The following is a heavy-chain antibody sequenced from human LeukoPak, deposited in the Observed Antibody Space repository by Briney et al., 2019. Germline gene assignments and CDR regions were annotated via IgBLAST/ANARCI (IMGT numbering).Heavy chain of an antibody. D-gene: IGHD6-13*01. Sequence: GRSLRLSSAASGFTFSSYGMHWVRQAPGKGLEWVAVISYDGSNKYYADSVKGRFTISRDNSKNTLYLQMNSLRAEDTAVYYCAKVREIAAAGPIDYWGQGTLVTVSS. CDR3: AKVREIAAAGPIDY. CDR1: GFTFSSYG. J-gene: IGHJ4*02. V-gene: IGHV3-30*18. CDR2: ISYDGSNK.